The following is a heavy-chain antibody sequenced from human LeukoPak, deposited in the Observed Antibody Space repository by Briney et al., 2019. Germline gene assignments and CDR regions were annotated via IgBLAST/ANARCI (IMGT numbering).Heavy chain of an antibody. Sequence: GASVKVSCKASGYTFTDYYMHWVRQAPGQGLEGMGWINPNSGGTNYAQKFQGRVTMTRDTSISTAYMELSRLRSDDTAVYYCASNGDYVSGYYYYMDVWGKGTTVTVSS. D-gene: IGHD4-17*01. V-gene: IGHV1-2*02. CDR1: GYTFTDYY. CDR3: ASNGDYVSGYYYYMDV. J-gene: IGHJ6*03. CDR2: INPNSGGT.